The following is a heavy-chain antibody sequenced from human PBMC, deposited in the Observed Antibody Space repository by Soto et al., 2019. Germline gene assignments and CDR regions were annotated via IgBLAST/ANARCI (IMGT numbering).Heavy chain of an antibody. V-gene: IGHV1-18*01. J-gene: IGHJ6*02. CDR3: ARIGISYPDDYYFGMDV. CDR2: INGHTGDT. D-gene: IGHD3-10*01. CDR1: GYTLKTFA. Sequence: QVQLVQSGGEVKQPGASVRVSCKTSGYTLKTFAMTWVRRAPGQGLEWVGWINGHTGDTNYAQIFHDRITITIDTTTSTCHLDLRNLRTDDTAIYYCARIGISYPDDYYFGMDVWGHGTTVTVSS.